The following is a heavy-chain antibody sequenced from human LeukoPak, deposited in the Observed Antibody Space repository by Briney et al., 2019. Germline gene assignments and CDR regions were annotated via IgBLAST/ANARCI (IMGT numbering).Heavy chain of an antibody. CDR2: ISGSGGST. CDR1: GFTFSSYA. V-gene: IGHV3-23*01. Sequence: PGGSLRLSCAASGFTFSSYAMSWVRQAPGKGLEWVSAISGSGGSTYYADSVKGRFTISRDNPKNTLYLQMNSLRAEDTAVYYCAKDISGTPYFDYWGQGTLVTVPS. CDR3: AKDISGTPYFDY. D-gene: IGHD1-20*01. J-gene: IGHJ4*02.